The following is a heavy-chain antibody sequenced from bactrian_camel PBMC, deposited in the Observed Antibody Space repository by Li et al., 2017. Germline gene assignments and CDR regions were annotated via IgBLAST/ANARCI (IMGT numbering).Heavy chain of an antibody. J-gene: IGHJ6*01. Sequence: VQLVESGGGSVQAGGSVRLSCVTSGGTEDGFYVAWIRQAPGKGREGVASIDVGDGTTLYLTSVKARFTISQDNAQNTVYLQMNSLKPEDTAMYYCAARGPYCYTKLSVRDFTYWGQGTQVTVS. D-gene: IGHD2*01. CDR3: AARGPYCYTKLSVRDFTY. CDR2: IDVGDGTT. CDR1: GGTEDGFY. V-gene: IGHV3S40*01.